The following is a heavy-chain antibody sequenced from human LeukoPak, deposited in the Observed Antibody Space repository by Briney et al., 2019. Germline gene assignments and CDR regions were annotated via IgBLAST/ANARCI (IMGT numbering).Heavy chain of an antibody. Sequence: GASVKVSCKASGYTFTSYGISWVRQAPGEGLEWMGWISAYSGNTNYAQKLQGRVTMTTDTSTSTAYMELRSLRSDDTAVYYCARDLADGYGSGSYYYYYYMDVWGKGTTVTVSS. CDR1: GYTFTSYG. V-gene: IGHV1-18*01. D-gene: IGHD3-10*01. CDR2: ISAYSGNT. CDR3: ARDLADGYGSGSYYYYYYMDV. J-gene: IGHJ6*03.